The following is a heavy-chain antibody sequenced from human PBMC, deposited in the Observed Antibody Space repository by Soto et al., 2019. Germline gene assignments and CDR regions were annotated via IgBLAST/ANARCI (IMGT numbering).Heavy chain of an antibody. CDR3: ARAVETYYYDSSGYYGYYYYGMDV. D-gene: IGHD3-22*01. CDR1: GGTFSSYA. J-gene: IGHJ6*02. CDR2: IIPIFGTA. Sequence: QVQLVQSGAEVKKPGSSVKVSCKASGGTFSSYAISWVRQAPGQGLEWMGGIIPIFGTANYAQKFQGRVTITADESTRTAYMELSSLRSEDTAVYYCARAVETYYYDSSGYYGYYYYGMDVWGQGTTVTVSS. V-gene: IGHV1-69*01.